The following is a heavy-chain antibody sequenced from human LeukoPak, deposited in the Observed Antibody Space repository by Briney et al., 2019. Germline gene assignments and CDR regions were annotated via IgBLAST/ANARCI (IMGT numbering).Heavy chain of an antibody. J-gene: IGHJ4*02. Sequence: PGGSLRLSCAASGFTFSSYGMHWVRQAPGKGLEWVAVISYDGSDKYYADSVKGRFTISRDNPKNTLYLQMNSLRAEDTAVYYCAKDPRRYSRTGGYFDYWGQGTLVTVSS. CDR3: AKDPRRYSRTGGYFDY. CDR1: GFTFSSYG. V-gene: IGHV3-30*18. CDR2: ISYDGSDK. D-gene: IGHD6-13*01.